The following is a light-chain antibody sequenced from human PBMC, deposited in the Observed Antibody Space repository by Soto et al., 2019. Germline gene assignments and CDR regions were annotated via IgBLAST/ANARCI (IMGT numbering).Light chain of an antibody. V-gene: IGKV3-11*01. CDR2: DTS. CDR1: QSFGPS. CDR3: QLRSDWRIT. J-gene: IGKJ5*01. Sequence: VLTQSPASLSFSPWERASLSCMASQSFGPSLAWYQHKPGQAPRLLISDTSNRATGIPARFSGSGSGTDFTLTIGSLEPDDFAVYYCQLRSDWRITFGQGTRLEIK.